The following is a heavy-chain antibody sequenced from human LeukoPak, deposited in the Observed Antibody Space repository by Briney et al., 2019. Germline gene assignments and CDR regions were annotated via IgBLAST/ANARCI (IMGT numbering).Heavy chain of an antibody. CDR3: AREWYYYMDV. CDR2: ISENSGDT. V-gene: IGHV3-11*06. Sequence: GGSLRLSCVASGFTFSASYMTWVRQPPGKGLEWLSYISENSGDTNYADSVKGRFTVSRDNAKNSLYLQMNSLRAEDTAVYYCAREWYYYMDVWGKGTTVTVSS. J-gene: IGHJ6*03. CDR1: GFTFSASY.